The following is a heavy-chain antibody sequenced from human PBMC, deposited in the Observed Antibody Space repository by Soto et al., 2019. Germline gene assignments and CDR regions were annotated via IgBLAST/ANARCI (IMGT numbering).Heavy chain of an antibody. Sequence: PGESLKISCKGSGYSFTSYWISWVRQMPGKGLEWMGRINPSDSYTNYSPSFQGHVTISADKSISTAYLQWSSLKASDTAMYYCARPVHWNDFSMDVWGQGTTVTVSS. V-gene: IGHV5-10-1*01. CDR1: GYSFTSYW. J-gene: IGHJ6*02. CDR2: INPSDSYT. CDR3: ARPVHWNDFSMDV. D-gene: IGHD1-1*01.